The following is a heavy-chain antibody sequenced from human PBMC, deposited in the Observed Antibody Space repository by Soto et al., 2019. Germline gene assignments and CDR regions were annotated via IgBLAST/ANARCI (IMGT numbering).Heavy chain of an antibody. CDR2: ISWNSGSI. CDR3: AKDYREATGDGGLYY. Sequence: GGSLRLSCAASGFTFDDYAMHWVRQAPGKGLEWVSGISWNSGSIGYADSVKGRFTISRDNAKNSLYLQMNSLRAEDTALYYCAKDYREATGDGGLYYWGQGTLVTVSS. D-gene: IGHD7-27*01. CDR1: GFTFDDYA. V-gene: IGHV3-9*01. J-gene: IGHJ4*02.